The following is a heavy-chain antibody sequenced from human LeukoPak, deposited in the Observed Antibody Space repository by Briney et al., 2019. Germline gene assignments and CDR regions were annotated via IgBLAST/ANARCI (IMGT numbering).Heavy chain of an antibody. CDR2: ISAYNGNT. J-gene: IGHJ6*03. D-gene: IGHD2-2*01. V-gene: IGHV1-18*01. Sequence: ASVKVSCKASGYTFTSYGISWVRQAPGQGLEWMGWISAYNGNTNYAQKLQGRVTMTTDTSTSTAYMELRSLRSDDTAVYYCARDGMVVVPAADDPYYMDVWGKGTTVTVSS. CDR3: ARDGMVVVPAADDPYYMDV. CDR1: GYTFTSYG.